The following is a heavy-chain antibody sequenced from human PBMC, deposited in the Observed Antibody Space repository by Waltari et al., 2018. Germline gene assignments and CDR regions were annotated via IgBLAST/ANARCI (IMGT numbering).Heavy chain of an antibody. CDR2: IYTSGST. V-gene: IGHV4-61*02. CDR1: GRSISSGSYY. CDR3: ARGGGSSWYYFDY. J-gene: IGHJ4*02. Sequence: QVQLQESGPGLVKPSHTLSLTCTVSGRSISSGSYYWSWIRQPAGKGMEWIGRIYTSGSTNYNPSLKSRVTISVDTSKNQFSLKLSSVTAADTAVYYCARGGGSSWYYFDYWGQGTLVTVSS. D-gene: IGHD6-13*01.